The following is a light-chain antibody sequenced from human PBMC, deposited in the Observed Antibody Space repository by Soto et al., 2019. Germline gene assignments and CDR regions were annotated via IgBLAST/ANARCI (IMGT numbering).Light chain of an antibody. V-gene: IGKV1-5*03. CDR1: RSGSRW. Sequence: DIQMTQSPSTLSASVGDRVTITCRASRSGSRWLAWYQQKPGKAPKLLIYKASTLESGVPSRFSGSGSGTGFTLAISSLQPDDSATYYCQQYNDNWTFGQGTKVDIK. J-gene: IGKJ1*01. CDR3: QQYNDNWT. CDR2: KAS.